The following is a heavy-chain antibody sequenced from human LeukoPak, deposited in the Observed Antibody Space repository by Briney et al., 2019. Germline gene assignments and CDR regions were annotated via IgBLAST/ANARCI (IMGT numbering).Heavy chain of an antibody. Sequence: PGGPLRFTCAASGFTFSDYYMSGIRQAPGKGLDWSSYMSSTGIYTNYADAVKGRFTIPRDNANNSLDLQMHRLRADVTALYYCARDRGRYTSGWYFDYWGQGTLVTVSS. CDR1: GFTFSDYY. CDR2: MSSTGIYT. D-gene: IGHD6-19*01. CDR3: ARDRGRYTSGWYFDY. V-gene: IGHV3-11*05. J-gene: IGHJ4*02.